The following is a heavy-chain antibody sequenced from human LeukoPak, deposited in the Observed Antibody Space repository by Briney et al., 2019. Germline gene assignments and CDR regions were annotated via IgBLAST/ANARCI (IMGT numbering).Heavy chain of an antibody. J-gene: IGHJ4*02. CDR2: IYYSGST. CDR1: GGSISSSSYY. V-gene: IGHV4-39*07. D-gene: IGHD3-16*02. Sequence: SETLSLTCTVSGGSISSSSYYWGWIRQPPGKGLEWIGSIYYSGSTYYNPSLKSRVTISVDTSKNQFSLKLSSVTAADTAVYYCARSFTFGGVIEGYFDYWGQGTLVTVSS. CDR3: ARSFTFGGVIEGYFDY.